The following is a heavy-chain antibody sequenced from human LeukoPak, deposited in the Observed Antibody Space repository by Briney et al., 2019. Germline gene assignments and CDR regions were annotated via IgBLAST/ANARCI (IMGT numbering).Heavy chain of an antibody. J-gene: IGHJ6*02. Sequence: GGSLRLSCAASGFTVSSNYMSWVRQAPGKGLEWVSVIYSGGSTYYADSVKGRFTISRDNSKNTLYLQMNSLRAEDTAVYYCATRQEQHPKRYYGMDVWGQGTTVTVSS. CDR3: ATRQEQHPKRYYGMDV. CDR2: IYSGGST. CDR1: GFTVSSNY. V-gene: IGHV3-53*01. D-gene: IGHD6-13*01.